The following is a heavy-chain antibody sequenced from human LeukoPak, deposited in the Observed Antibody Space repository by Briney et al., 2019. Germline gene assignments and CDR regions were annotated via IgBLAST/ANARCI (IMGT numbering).Heavy chain of an antibody. CDR3: GREVEDWFGDLLSYFDY. J-gene: IGHJ4*02. Sequence: APVKVSCKASGYTFTGYYMHWVRQAHGQGLEWMGWFNPKSGGTIYAQKFQGRVTMTRDTSISTAYMELSSLRSDDTAVYYCGREVEDWFGDLLSYFDYWGQGILVTVSS. D-gene: IGHD3-10*01. CDR2: FNPKSGGT. V-gene: IGHV1-2*02. CDR1: GYTFTGYY.